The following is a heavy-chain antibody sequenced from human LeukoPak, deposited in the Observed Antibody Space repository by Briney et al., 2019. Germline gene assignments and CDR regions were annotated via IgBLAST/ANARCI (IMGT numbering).Heavy chain of an antibody. V-gene: IGHV1-69*05. J-gene: IGHJ4*02. CDR2: IIPIFGTA. CDR1: GGTFSSYA. Sequence: ASVKVSCKASGGTFSSYAISWVRQAPGQGLEWMGGIIPIFGTANYAQKFQGRITITTDESTSTAYMELSSLRSEDTAVYYCARGSIFGVVIDHFDYWGQGTLVTVSS. CDR3: ARGSIFGVVIDHFDY. D-gene: IGHD3-3*01.